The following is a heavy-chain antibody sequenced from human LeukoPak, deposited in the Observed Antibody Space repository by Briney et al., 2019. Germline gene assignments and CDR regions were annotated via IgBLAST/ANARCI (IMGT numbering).Heavy chain of an antibody. Sequence: SETLSLTCTVSGGSISRYYWSWIRQPAGKGLEWIGRIYTSGSTNYNPSLKSRVTMSVDTSKNQFSLKLSSVTAADTAVYYCARESRRTGDFDYWGQGTLVTVSS. CDR2: IYTSGST. V-gene: IGHV4-4*07. CDR3: ARESRRTGDFDY. J-gene: IGHJ4*02. CDR1: GGSISRYY. D-gene: IGHD7-27*01.